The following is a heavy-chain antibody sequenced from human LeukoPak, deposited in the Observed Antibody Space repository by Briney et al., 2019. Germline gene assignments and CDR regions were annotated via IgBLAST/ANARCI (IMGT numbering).Heavy chain of an antibody. V-gene: IGHV1-2*02. D-gene: IGHD2-2*01. CDR2: INPNSGGT. CDR3: ARDFAITNLEHCSSTSCHHYYGMDV. CDR1: GYTFTGYY. Sequence: ASVKVSCKASGYTFTGYYMHWVRQAPGQGLEWMGWINPNSGGTNYAQKFQGRVTMTRDTSISTAYMELSRLRSDDTAVYYCARDFAITNLEHCSSTSCHHYYGMDVWGQGTTVTVSS. J-gene: IGHJ6*02.